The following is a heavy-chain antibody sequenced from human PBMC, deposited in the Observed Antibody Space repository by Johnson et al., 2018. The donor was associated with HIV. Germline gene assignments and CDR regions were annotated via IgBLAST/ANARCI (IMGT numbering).Heavy chain of an antibody. CDR1: GFTVSSNY. D-gene: IGHD5-24*01. V-gene: IGHV3-53*01. CDR2: LYSGGST. Sequence: VQLVESGGGLVQPGGSLRLSCAASGFTVSSNYMGWVRPAPGKGLAWVSVLYSGGSTYHAASVKGRFTISRDNSKNTLYLQMNSLRAEDTAVYYCAKGDGYNYAFDIWGQGTMVTVS. J-gene: IGHJ3*02. CDR3: AKGDGYNYAFDI.